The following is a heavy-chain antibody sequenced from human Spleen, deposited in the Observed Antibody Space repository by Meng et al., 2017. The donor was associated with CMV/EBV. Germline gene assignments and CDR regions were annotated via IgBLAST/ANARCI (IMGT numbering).Heavy chain of an antibody. CDR3: TGGYFQD. CDR2: IKTKVDGGTT. Sequence: LYCAASGFIFRKVWMSWVRQAPGKGLEWVGRIKTKVDGGTTDYAAPVKDRFVISRDDSENTLYLQMNSLKTEDTAVYYCTGGYFQDWGQGTLVTVSS. CDR1: GFIFRKVW. J-gene: IGHJ1*01. V-gene: IGHV3-15*01.